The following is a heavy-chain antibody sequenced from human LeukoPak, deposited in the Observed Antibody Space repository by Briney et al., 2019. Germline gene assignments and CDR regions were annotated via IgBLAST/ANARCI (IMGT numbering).Heavy chain of an antibody. D-gene: IGHD3-10*01. CDR2: ISGSGGST. CDR1: GFTFSSYG. CDR3: AKSPNYYGSGSYYMDV. J-gene: IGHJ6*03. V-gene: IGHV3-23*01. Sequence: GGSLSLSCAASGFTFSSYGMSWVRQAPGKGLEWVSAISGSGGSTYYADSVKGRFTISRDNSKNTLYLQMNSLRAEDTAVYYCAKSPNYYGSGSYYMDVWGKGTTVTISS.